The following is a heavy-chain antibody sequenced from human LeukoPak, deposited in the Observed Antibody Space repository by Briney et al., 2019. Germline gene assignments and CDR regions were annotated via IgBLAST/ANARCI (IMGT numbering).Heavy chain of an antibody. J-gene: IGHJ4*02. V-gene: IGHV3-23*01. CDR3: AHSNYWYPVDY. CDR1: GFTFSSCA. Sequence: PGGSLRLSCAASGFTFSSCAMSWVRQAPGKGLEWVSGISDGGGTTNYADAVKGRFTISRDNSKNTLYLQMNSLRAEDTAVYYCAHSNYWYPVDYWGQGTLVTVSS. D-gene: IGHD4-11*01. CDR2: ISDGGGTT.